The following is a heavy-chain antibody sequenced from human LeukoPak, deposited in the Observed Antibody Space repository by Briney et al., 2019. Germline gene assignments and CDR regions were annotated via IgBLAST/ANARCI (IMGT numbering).Heavy chain of an antibody. Sequence: GGPLRLSGAASGFSFRTYWMTWVRQSPGKGLDGVANIKGDEREKYNVHSVMGRFTISRDNAKNSLYLQMNSLRAEDTAVYYCAGSGYSYALNHWGQGTLVTVSS. V-gene: IGHV3-7*01. CDR1: GFSFRTYW. CDR2: IKGDEREK. D-gene: IGHD2-2*03. J-gene: IGHJ1*01. CDR3: AGSGYSYALNH.